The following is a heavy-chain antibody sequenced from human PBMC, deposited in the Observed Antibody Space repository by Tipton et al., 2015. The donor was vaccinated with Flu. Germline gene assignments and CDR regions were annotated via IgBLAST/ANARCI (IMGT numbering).Heavy chain of an antibody. CDR3: ARVLDSSVVVGGGY. V-gene: IGHV1-46*01. J-gene: IGHJ4*02. D-gene: IGHD3-16*01. CDR2: INPSGGAT. Sequence: VQLVQSGAEVKKPGASVKVSCKASGYTFTNYYIHWVRQAPGQGLEWMGIINPSGGATSYAQNFQGRVTMTRDTSTSTVYMELNSLRSEDTAVYYCARVLDSSVVVGGGYWGQGTLVTVSS. CDR1: GYTFTNYY.